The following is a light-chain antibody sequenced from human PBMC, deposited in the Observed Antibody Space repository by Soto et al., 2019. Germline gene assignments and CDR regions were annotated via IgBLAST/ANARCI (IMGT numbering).Light chain of an antibody. CDR2: AAS. J-gene: IGKJ1*01. Sequence: EIVMTQSPATLSVSPGERAALSCRASQSVGINLAWYQQKPGQAPRLLIYAASTRATGIPARFSGNGSGTGFTLTVSSLQSEDFAIYYCQQYNNWPPWTFRQGTKVEIK. CDR1: QSVGIN. CDR3: QQYNNWPPWT. V-gene: IGKV3-15*01.